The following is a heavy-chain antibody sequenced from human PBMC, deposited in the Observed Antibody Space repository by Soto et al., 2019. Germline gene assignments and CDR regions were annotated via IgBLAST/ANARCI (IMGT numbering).Heavy chain of an antibody. J-gene: IGHJ4*02. CDR3: ARQPVVGTAYFDY. V-gene: IGHV1-18*01. CDR2: ISAYNGNT. Sequence: QVQLEQSGAEVKKPGASVKVSCKASGYTFTSYGISWVRQAPGQGLEWMGWISAYNGNTYYAQKLQGRVTMTTDTSTITAHMELTSPRSDDTAVYYCARQPVVGTAYFDYWGQGTLVTVSS. D-gene: IGHD6-19*01. CDR1: GYTFTSYG.